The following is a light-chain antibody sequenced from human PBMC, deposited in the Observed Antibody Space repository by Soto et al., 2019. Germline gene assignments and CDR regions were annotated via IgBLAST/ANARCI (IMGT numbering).Light chain of an antibody. CDR3: HVRSYWPPFK. CDR1: QSNSNF. CDR2: HAS. Sequence: EDVLTQTPATLYLSTGARATLSCRASQSNSNFLAWYQQKPGRAPRHLIYHASKRATDIPDRFIGSGSGTDFTRTSSSLEPEDLAVYCCHVRSYWPPFKFGGGTKVDIK. J-gene: IGKJ4*02. V-gene: IGKV3-11*01.